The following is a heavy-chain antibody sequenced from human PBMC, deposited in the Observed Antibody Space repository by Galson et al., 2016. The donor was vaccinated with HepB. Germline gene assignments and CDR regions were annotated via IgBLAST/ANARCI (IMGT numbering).Heavy chain of an antibody. CDR3: TKQVAEGGLGDT. D-gene: IGHD2-15*01. CDR2: LSYNGLNQ. CDR1: GFVLSNYG. V-gene: IGHV3-30*18. J-gene: IGHJ5*02. Sequence: SLRLSCAASGFVLSNYGMHWVRQAPGKGLEWVAGLSYNGLNQHYPDSLMGRFPVSRDNSKSIMYLQMDSLRPDDTAVYYCTKQVAEGGLGDTWGRGTVVTVSS.